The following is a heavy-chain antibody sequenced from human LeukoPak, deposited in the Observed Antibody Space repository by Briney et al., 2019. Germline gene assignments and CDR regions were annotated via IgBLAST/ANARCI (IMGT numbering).Heavy chain of an antibody. V-gene: IGHV4-39*07. CDR2: IYYSGST. D-gene: IGHD2-21*02. Sequence: PSETLSLTCTVSGGSISSSNYYWGWIRQPPGKGLEWIGSIYYSGSTYYNPSLKSRVTISVDTSKNQFSLKLSSVTAADTAVYYCARDRCGGDCYSTFAFDIWGQGTMVTVSS. CDR1: GGSISSSNYY. J-gene: IGHJ3*02. CDR3: ARDRCGGDCYSTFAFDI.